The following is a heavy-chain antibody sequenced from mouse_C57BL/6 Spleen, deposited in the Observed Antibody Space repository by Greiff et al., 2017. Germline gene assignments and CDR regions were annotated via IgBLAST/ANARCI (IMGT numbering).Heavy chain of an antibody. J-gene: IGHJ2*01. CDR1: GYTFTSYW. V-gene: IGHV1-52*01. CDR3: ARRNYGNYDYDY. Sequence: VQLQQSGAELVRPGSSVKLSCKASGYTFTSYWMHWVKQRPIQGLEWIGNIDPSDSETHYNQKFKDKATLTVDKSSSTAYMQLSSLTSEDSAVXYCARRNYGNYDYDYWGQGTTLTVSS. CDR2: IDPSDSET. D-gene: IGHD2-1*01.